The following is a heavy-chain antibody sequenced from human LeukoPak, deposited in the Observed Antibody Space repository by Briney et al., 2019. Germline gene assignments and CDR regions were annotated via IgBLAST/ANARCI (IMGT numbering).Heavy chain of an antibody. J-gene: IGHJ5*02. Sequence: GGSLRLSCAASGFTFSSYAMSWVRQAPGKGLEWVSAISGSGGSTYYADSVKGRFTISRDNSKNTLYLQMNSLRAEATAVYYCAKGGGHYDSGSYPFDPWGQGTLVTVSS. CDR2: ISGSGGST. V-gene: IGHV3-23*01. CDR1: GFTFSSYA. CDR3: AKGGGHYDSGSYPFDP. D-gene: IGHD3-10*01.